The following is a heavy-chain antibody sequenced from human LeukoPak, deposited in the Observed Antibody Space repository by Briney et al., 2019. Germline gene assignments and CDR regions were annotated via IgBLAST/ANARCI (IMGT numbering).Heavy chain of an antibody. D-gene: IGHD2-15*01. CDR2: IYYSGST. CDR1: GGSFSGYY. J-gene: IGHJ4*02. V-gene: IGHV4-34*01. CDR3: ARYIAGYCSGGSCYYFDY. Sequence: PSETLSLTCAVYGGSFSGYYWSWIRQPPGKGLEWIGSIYYSGSTYYNPSLKSRVTISVDTSKNQFSLKLSSVTAADTAVYYCARYIAGYCSGGSCYYFDYWGQGTLVTVSS.